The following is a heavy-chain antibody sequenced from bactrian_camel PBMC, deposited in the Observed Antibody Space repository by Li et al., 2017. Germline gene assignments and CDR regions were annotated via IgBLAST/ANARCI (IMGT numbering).Heavy chain of an antibody. J-gene: IGHJ4*01. Sequence: VQLVESGGGSVQAGGSLKLTCAGSAYILEQCGMGWFRQTPGKEENLVSVRRDGTTIYADSVKGRFTISQDRTKNKLYLQMNDLKDEDTGMYYCASLNSSSGGRFAWCSDFRGQGTQVTVS. CDR3: ASLNSSSGGRFAWCSDF. V-gene: IGHV3S60*01. CDR2: VRRDGTT. CDR1: AYILEQCG. D-gene: IGHD1*01.